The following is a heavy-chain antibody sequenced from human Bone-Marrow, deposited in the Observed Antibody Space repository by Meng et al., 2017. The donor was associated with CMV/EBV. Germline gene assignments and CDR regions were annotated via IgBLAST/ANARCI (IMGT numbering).Heavy chain of an antibody. D-gene: IGHD3-3*01. J-gene: IGHJ6*02. CDR3: ARDTERITIFGVVRTYYYYYGMDV. Sequence: GGSLRLSCAASGFTFSSYAMDWVRQAPGKGLEWVAVISYDGSNKYYADSVKGRFTISRDNSKNTLYLQMNSLRAEDTSVYYCARDTERITIFGVVRTYYYYYGMDVWGQGTTVTVSS. CDR2: ISYDGSNK. V-gene: IGHV3-30*04. CDR1: GFTFSSYA.